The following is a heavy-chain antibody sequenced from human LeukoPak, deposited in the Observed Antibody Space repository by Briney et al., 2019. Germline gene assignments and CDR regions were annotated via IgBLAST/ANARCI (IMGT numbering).Heavy chain of an antibody. J-gene: IGHJ4*02. CDR2: ISAYNGNT. D-gene: IGHD3-22*01. Sequence: ASVKVSCKASGYTFTSYGISWVRQAPGQGLEWMGWISAYNGNTNYAQKLQGRVTMTTDTSTSTAYMELRSLRSDDTAVYYCARDFGGYYDSSGYDTENDYWGQGTLVTVSS. CDR1: GYTFTSYG. V-gene: IGHV1-18*01. CDR3: ARDFGGYYDSSGYDTENDY.